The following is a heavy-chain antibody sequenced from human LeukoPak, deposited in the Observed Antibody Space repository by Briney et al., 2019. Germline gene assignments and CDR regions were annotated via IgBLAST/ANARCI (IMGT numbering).Heavy chain of an antibody. J-gene: IGHJ4*02. Sequence: GGSLRLSCAASGFTFSSYAMSWVRQAPGKGLEWVSGINWNGGSTGYADSVKGRFTISRDNAKNTLYLQMNSLRAEDTAVYYCAKGPLPRIDYWGQGTLVTVSS. CDR2: INWNGGST. CDR1: GFTFSSYA. CDR3: AKGPLPRIDY. V-gene: IGHV3-20*04.